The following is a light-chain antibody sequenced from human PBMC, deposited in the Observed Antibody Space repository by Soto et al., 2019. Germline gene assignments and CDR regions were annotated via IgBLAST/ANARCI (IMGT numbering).Light chain of an antibody. CDR1: ERIYSAY. CDR2: GAF. Sequence: EVVLTQSPGTLSLSRGERATLSCRASERIYSAYLGWYQQKPGQPPRLLIYGAFNRAAGIPARFSGSGSGTDFTLTISSLEPEDSAVYYCQQRNIWPPVTFGQGTRLEIK. V-gene: IGKV3D-20*02. J-gene: IGKJ5*01. CDR3: QQRNIWPPVT.